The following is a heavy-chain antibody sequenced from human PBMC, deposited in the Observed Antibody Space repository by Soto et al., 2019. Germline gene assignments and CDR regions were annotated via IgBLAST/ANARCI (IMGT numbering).Heavy chain of an antibody. CDR2: IIPIFGTA. Sequence: QVQLVQSGAEVKKPGSSVKVSCKASGGTFSSYSINRVRQAPGQGLEWMGEIIPIFGTANYAQKFQGRVTITADEYTSTAYMERSSLRSEDTAVYYCARDGGRHSGGIDYWGQGTLVTVSS. V-gene: IGHV1-69*01. CDR1: GGTFSSYS. J-gene: IGHJ4*02. D-gene: IGHD1-26*01. CDR3: ARDGGRHSGGIDY.